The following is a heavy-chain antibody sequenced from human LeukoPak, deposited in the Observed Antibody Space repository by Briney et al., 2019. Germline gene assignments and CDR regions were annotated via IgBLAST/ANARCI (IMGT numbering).Heavy chain of an antibody. J-gene: IGHJ4*02. D-gene: IGHD3-22*01. CDR1: GFTFSSYA. CDR3: ARDALDGVLGYYDSSGYHVD. V-gene: IGHV3-30*04. Sequence: GGSLRLSCAASGFTFSSYAMSWVRQAPGKGLEWVAVISYDGSNKYYADSVKGRFTISRDNSKNTLYLQMNSLRAEDTAVYYCARDALDGVLGYYDSSGYHVDWGQGTLVTVSS. CDR2: ISYDGSNK.